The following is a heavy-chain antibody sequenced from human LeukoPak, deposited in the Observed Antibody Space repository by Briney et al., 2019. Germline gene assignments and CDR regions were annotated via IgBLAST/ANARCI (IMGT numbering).Heavy chain of an antibody. CDR2: IYPGGSDT. CDR1: GYSFTNYW. Sequence: GESLKISCKGSGYSFTNYWIGWVRQMPGKGLEWMGIIYPGGSDTRYSPSFQGQVTISADKSISTAYLQWSSLKASDTAMYYCARPHSSGWYYFDYWGQGTLVTVSS. D-gene: IGHD6-19*01. J-gene: IGHJ4*02. CDR3: ARPHSSGWYYFDY. V-gene: IGHV5-51*01.